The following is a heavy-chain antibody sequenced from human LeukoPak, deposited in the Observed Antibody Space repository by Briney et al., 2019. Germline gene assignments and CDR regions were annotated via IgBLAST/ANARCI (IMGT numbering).Heavy chain of an antibody. Sequence: SETLSLTCTVSGGSIRNTNYYWGWIRQPPGKGLEWIANIYYSGSTYYTPSLKSRVTISVDTSENQFSLRLSSVTAADTAVYYCARVSGQFYFYYYMDVWGKGTTVTISS. V-gene: IGHV4-39*01. D-gene: IGHD6-19*01. CDR1: GGSIRNTNYY. J-gene: IGHJ6*03. CDR2: IYYSGST. CDR3: ARVSGQFYFYYYMDV.